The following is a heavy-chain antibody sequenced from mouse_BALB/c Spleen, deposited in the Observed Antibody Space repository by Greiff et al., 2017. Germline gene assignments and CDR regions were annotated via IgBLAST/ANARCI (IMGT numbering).Heavy chain of an antibody. Sequence: VQLKESGTVLARPGASVKMSCKASGYSFTSYWMHWVKQRPGQGLEWIGAIYPGNSDTSYNQKFKGKAKLTAVTSASTAYMELSSLTNEDSAVYYCTRDYYYGSSPAWFAYWGQGTLVTVSA. D-gene: IGHD1-1*01. J-gene: IGHJ3*01. V-gene: IGHV1-5*01. CDR3: TRDYYYGSSPAWFAY. CDR2: IYPGNSDT. CDR1: GYSFTSYW.